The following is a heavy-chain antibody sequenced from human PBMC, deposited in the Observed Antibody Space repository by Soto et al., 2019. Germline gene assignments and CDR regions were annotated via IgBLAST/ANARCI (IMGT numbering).Heavy chain of an antibody. CDR2: ISYDGSNK. D-gene: IGHD3-22*01. Sequence: QVQLVESGGGVVQPGRSLRLSCAASGFTFSSYGMHWVRQAPGKGLEWVAVISYDGSNKYYADSVKGRFTISRDNSNNPLYLLMNSLEAEDTDVYYCAKLSSIGMTYDSHGYRSNNFDYWGQGTLVTVSS. V-gene: IGHV3-30*18. CDR1: GFTFSSYG. J-gene: IGHJ4*02. CDR3: AKLSSIGMTYDSHGYRSNNFDY.